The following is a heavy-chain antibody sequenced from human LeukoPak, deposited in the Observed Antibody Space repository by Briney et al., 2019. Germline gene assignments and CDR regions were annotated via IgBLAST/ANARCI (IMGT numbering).Heavy chain of an antibody. J-gene: IGHJ4*02. CDR1: GYTFTSYY. Sequence: ASVKVSCKASGYTFTSYYMHWVRQAPGQGLEWMGIINPGDSSTTYAQKFQGRVTMTRDTPTSTVYMELSSLRSEDTAVYYCARHQGAGEYPFDYWGQGTLVTVSS. CDR3: ARHQGAGEYPFDY. V-gene: IGHV1-46*01. D-gene: IGHD3-16*01. CDR2: INPGDSST.